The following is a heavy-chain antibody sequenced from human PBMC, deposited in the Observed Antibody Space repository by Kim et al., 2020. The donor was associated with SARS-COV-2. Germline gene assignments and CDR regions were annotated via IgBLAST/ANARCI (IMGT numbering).Heavy chain of an antibody. D-gene: IGHD5-12*01. CDR3: ARQWYGGYGWFDP. Sequence: SETLSLTCTVSGGSISNYYWSWIRQPPGKGLEWIGYIYHNGNTNFSPSLKSRVTMSVDTSKSRFSLKLNSVTAADTAVYYCARQWYGGYGWFDPWGQGTL. V-gene: IGHV4-59*08. CDR1: GGSISNYY. CDR2: IYHNGNT. J-gene: IGHJ5*02.